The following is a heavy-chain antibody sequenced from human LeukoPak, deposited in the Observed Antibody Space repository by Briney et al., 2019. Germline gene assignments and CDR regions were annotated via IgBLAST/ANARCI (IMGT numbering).Heavy chain of an antibody. V-gene: IGHV1-69*13. CDR2: IIPIFGTA. Sequence: SVKVSCKASGGTFSSYAISWVRQAPGQGLEWMGGIIPIFGTANYAQKFQGRVTITADESTSTAYMELSSLRSEDTAVYYCARDQGILPRRGYYYGMDVWGQGTTVTVSS. J-gene: IGHJ6*02. D-gene: IGHD3-9*01. CDR1: GGTFSSYA. CDR3: ARDQGILPRRGYYYGMDV.